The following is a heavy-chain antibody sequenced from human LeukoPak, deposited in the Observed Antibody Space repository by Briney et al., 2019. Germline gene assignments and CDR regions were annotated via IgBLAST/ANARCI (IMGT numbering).Heavy chain of an antibody. J-gene: IGHJ4*02. CDR2: ISSNGGST. V-gene: IGHV3-64*01. D-gene: IGHD3-10*01. Sequence: GGSLRLSCTASGFTFGDYAMHWVRQAPGKGLEYVSAISSNGGSTYYANSVKGRFTISRDNSKNTLYLQMGSLRAEDMVVYYCASERSGSYGYWGQGTLVTVSS. CDR3: ASERSGSYGY. CDR1: GFTFGDYA.